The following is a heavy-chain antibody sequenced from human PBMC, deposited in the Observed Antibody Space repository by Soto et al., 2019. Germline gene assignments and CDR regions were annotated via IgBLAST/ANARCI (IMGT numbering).Heavy chain of an antibody. D-gene: IGHD4-4*01. Sequence: GGSLRLSCTASGFAFSSCAMSWVRQAPGKGLEWISGIGPSGGNTHDADSVKGRFTISRDNSKNTLYLQMNSLRVEDTAVYYCATGPDYSWYYMDVWGKGTTVTVSS. J-gene: IGHJ6*03. CDR2: IGPSGGNT. CDR3: ATGPDYSWYYMDV. CDR1: GFAFSSCA. V-gene: IGHV3-23*01.